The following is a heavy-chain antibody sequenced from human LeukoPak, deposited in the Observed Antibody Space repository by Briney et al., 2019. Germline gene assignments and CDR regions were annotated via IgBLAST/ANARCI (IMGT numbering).Heavy chain of an antibody. Sequence: SETLSLTCTVSGDSISSTIYSWDWIRQPPGKGLEWIGNISYSGTTYTNPSLRSRVTISVDTSKNHFSLNLSSATAADTAVYYCARQRGSTLADYWGQGILVTVSS. D-gene: IGHD1-7*01. J-gene: IGHJ4*02. CDR2: ISYSGTT. V-gene: IGHV4-39*01. CDR1: GDSISSTIYS. CDR3: ARQRGSTLADY.